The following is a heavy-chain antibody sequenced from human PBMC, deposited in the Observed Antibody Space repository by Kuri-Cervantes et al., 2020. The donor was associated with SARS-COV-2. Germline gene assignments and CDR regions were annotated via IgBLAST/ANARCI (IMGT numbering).Heavy chain of an antibody. Sequence: ASVTVTCKASGGTFSSYAISCVRQAPGQGREWMGWISAYNGNTKYAQKLEGRVTMTTDTSTNTTSMELRTIRSDDTAMYYCAKAANDGFDYWGQGTLVTVSS. CDR3: AKAANDGFDY. V-gene: IGHV1-18*01. CDR1: GGTFSSYA. CDR2: ISAYNGNT. J-gene: IGHJ4*02. D-gene: IGHD2-8*01.